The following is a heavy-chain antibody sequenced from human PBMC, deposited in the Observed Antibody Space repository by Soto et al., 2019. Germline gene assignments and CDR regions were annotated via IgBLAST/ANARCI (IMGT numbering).Heavy chain of an antibody. J-gene: IGHJ5*02. CDR1: GVTFTNFA. CDR3: AKGSWVHHGSEGGNWLDP. Sequence: EVQLLESGGGLVQPGGSLRLSCAASGVTFTNFAMNWVRQAPGKGLEWVAGISHSGSSTYYADSVKGRFTVSRDNSLDTLYQQLNSLRADDTAVYYCAKGSWVHHGSEGGNWLDPWGQGTLVTVSS. D-gene: IGHD3-10*01. V-gene: IGHV3-23*01. CDR2: ISHSGSST.